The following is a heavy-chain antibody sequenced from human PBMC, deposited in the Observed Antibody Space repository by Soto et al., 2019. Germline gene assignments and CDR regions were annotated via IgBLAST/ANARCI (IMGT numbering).Heavy chain of an antibody. CDR1: GYTFTGYY. J-gene: IGHJ4*02. V-gene: IGHV1-2*02. Sequence: GASVKVSCKASGYTFTGYYMHWVRQAPGQGLEWMGWINPNSGGTNYAQKFQGRVTMTRDTSISTAYMELSRLRSDDTAVYYCARDPFRGGSSSCDYWGQGTLVTVSS. CDR2: INPNSGGT. D-gene: IGHD6-6*01. CDR3: ARDPFRGGSSSCDY.